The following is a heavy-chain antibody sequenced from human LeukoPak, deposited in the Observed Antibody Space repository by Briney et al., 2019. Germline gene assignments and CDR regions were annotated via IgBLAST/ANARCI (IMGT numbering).Heavy chain of an antibody. CDR3: VRIPNSADFPNWFDP. J-gene: IGHJ5*02. Sequence: GGSLRLSCAASGFTFSSSTMNWVRRAPGKGLEWVSSISSSSDYIYYADSVKGRFTISRDNAKNSLYLQMNSLRAEDTAVYYCVRIPNSADFPNWFDPWGQGTLVTVSS. D-gene: IGHD2/OR15-2a*01. CDR2: ISSSSDYI. V-gene: IGHV3-21*01. CDR1: GFTFSSST.